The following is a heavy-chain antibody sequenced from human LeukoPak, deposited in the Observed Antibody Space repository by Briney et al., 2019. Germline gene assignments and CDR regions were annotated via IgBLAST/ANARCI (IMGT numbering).Heavy chain of an antibody. CDR3: ARDLEYGGADDY. CDR1: GYTFTRYY. D-gene: IGHD3-16*01. Sequence: ASVKVSCKASGYTFTRYYMHWVRQAPGQGLEWMGRINPNSGGTNYAQKFQGRVTMTRDTSISTGYMELSRLRSDDTAVYYCARDLEYGGADDYWGQGTLVTVSS. V-gene: IGHV1-2*06. CDR2: INPNSGGT. J-gene: IGHJ4*02.